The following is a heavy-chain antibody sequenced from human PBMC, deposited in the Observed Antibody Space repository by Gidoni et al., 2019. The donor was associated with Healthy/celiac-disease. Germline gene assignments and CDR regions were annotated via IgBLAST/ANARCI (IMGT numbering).Heavy chain of an antibody. Sequence: EVQLVESGGGLVQPGGSLKLSCAASGFPFSGSAMHWVRQASGKGLEWVGRIRSKANSYATAYAASVKGRFTISRDDSKNTAYLQMNSLKTEDTAVYYCTRRGYSSSWFSDYWGQGTLVTVSS. CDR1: GFPFSGSA. J-gene: IGHJ4*02. CDR2: IRSKANSYAT. V-gene: IGHV3-73*02. D-gene: IGHD6-13*01. CDR3: TRRGYSSSWFSDY.